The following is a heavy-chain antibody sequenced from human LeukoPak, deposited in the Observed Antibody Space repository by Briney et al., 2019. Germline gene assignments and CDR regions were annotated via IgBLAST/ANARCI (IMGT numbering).Heavy chain of an antibody. V-gene: IGHV1-69*05. Sequence: SVKVSCKASGGTFSSYAISWVRQAPGQGLEWMGRIIPIFGTANYAQKFQGRVTITTDEPTSTAYMELSSLRSEDTAVYYCARASHNYYGSGSYEDYWGQGTLVTVSS. D-gene: IGHD3-10*01. CDR3: ARASHNYYGSGSYEDY. CDR2: IIPIFGTA. J-gene: IGHJ4*02. CDR1: GGTFSSYA.